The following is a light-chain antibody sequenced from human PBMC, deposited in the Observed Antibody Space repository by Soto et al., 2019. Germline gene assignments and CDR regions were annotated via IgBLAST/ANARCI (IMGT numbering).Light chain of an antibody. CDR3: QEYSSSWYT. J-gene: IGKJ2*01. Sequence: EIVMTQSPATLSVSPGERATLSCRASQSVSSNLAWYQQKPGQAPRLLIYGASTRATGIPARFSGSGSGTEFTLTISSLQPDDFATYYCQEYSSSWYTFGQGTKLEIK. CDR2: GAS. CDR1: QSVSSN. V-gene: IGKV3-15*01.